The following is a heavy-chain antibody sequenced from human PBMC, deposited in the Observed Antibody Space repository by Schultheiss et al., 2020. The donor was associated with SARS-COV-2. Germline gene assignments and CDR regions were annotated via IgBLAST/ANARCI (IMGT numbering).Heavy chain of an antibody. J-gene: IGHJ6*02. V-gene: IGHV4-39*07. Sequence: SQTLSLTCTVSGGSISSSSYYWGWIRQPPGKGLEWIGSIYYSGSTYYNPSLKSRVTISVDTSKNQFSLKLSSVTAADTAVYYCARDPSDFGYYGMDVWGQGTTVTVSS. CDR2: IYYSGST. CDR1: GGSISSSSYY. D-gene: IGHD2/OR15-2a*01. CDR3: ARDPSDFGYYGMDV.